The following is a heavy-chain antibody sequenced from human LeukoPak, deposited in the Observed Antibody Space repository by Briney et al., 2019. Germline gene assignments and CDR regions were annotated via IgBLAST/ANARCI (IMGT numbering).Heavy chain of an antibody. CDR2: IKQDGSEK. CDR1: GFTFSNYW. Sequence: GGSLRLSCAASGFTFSNYWMSWVRQSPGKGLEWMANIKQDGSEKYYVDSVKGRFTISRDNAKNSLYLQMNSLRAEDTAVYYCARDSYGPIDYWGQGTLVTVSS. J-gene: IGHJ4*02. CDR3: ARDSYGPIDY. V-gene: IGHV3-7*01. D-gene: IGHD5-18*01.